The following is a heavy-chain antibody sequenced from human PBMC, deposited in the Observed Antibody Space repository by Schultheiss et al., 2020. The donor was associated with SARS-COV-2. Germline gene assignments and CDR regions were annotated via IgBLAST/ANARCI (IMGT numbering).Heavy chain of an antibody. CDR1: GYTFTSYG. Sequence: ASVKVSCKASGYTFTSYGISWVRQAPGQGLEWMGWISAYNGNTNYAQKLLGRVTMTTDTSTSTAYMELRSLRSDDTAVYYCAREVVTTFSYYYYGMDVWGQGTTVTVSS. CDR3: AREVVTTFSYYYYGMDV. CDR2: ISAYNGNT. D-gene: IGHD2-21*02. V-gene: IGHV1-18*01. J-gene: IGHJ6*02.